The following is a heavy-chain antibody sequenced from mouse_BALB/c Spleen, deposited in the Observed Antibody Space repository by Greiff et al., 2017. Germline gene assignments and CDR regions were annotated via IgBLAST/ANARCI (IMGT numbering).Heavy chain of an antibody. D-gene: IGHD2-3*01. V-gene: IGHV5-17*02. CDR2: ISSGSSTI. CDR3: ARLTYDGYHYFDY. CDR1: GFTFSSFG. J-gene: IGHJ2*01. Sequence: EVQLVETGGGLVQPGGSRKLSCAASGFTFSSFGMHWVRQAPEKGLEWVAYISSGSSTIYYADTVKGRFTISRDNPKNTLFLQMTSLRSEDTAMYYCARLTYDGYHYFDYWGQGTTLTVSS.